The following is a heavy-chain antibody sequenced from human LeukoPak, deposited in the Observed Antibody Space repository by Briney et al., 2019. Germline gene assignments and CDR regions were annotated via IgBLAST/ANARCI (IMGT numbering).Heavy chain of an antibody. CDR2: IRGNGFGGAT. Sequence: GGSLRLSRTASGFRFGDHAMSWFRQAPGKGLEEVGFIRGNGFGGATEYAASVRGRFTISTDQSKNIAYLQMNSLKTEDTAVYYCSSNLPTTLTTIFVNWGQGTLVTVSS. CDR3: SSNLPTTLTTIFVN. J-gene: IGHJ4*02. V-gene: IGHV3-49*03. D-gene: IGHD4-11*01. CDR1: GFRFGDHA.